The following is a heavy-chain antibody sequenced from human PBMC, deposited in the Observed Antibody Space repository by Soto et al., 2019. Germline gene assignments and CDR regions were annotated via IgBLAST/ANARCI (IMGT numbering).Heavy chain of an antibody. CDR3: AREGRVTMVRGVPLRWYYFDY. CDR2: ISYDGSNK. CDR1: EFTFSSYA. J-gene: IGHJ4*02. D-gene: IGHD3-10*01. V-gene: IGHV3-30-3*01. Sequence: RSLRLSCAASEFTFSSYAMHWVRQAPGKGLEWVAVISYDGSNKYYADSVKGRFTISRDNSKNTLYLQMNSLRAEDTAVYYCAREGRVTMVRGVPLRWYYFDYWGQGTLVTVSS.